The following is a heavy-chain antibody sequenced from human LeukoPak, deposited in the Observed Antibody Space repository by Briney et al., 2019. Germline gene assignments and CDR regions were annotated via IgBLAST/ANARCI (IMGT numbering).Heavy chain of an antibody. J-gene: IGHJ4*02. CDR1: GYIFTSYW. D-gene: IGHD4/OR15-4a*01. V-gene: IGHV5-51*01. Sequence: GESLKISCKGSGYIFTSYWIGWVRQMPGKGLEWTGIIYPFDSDTRYSPSFQGQVTISADKSITTAYLQWSSLKASDTAMYYCARTSGANERAFDIWGQGTLVTVSS. CDR2: IYPFDSDT. CDR3: ARTSGANERAFDI.